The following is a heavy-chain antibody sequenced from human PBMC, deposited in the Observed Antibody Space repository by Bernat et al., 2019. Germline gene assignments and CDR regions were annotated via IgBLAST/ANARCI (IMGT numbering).Heavy chain of an antibody. V-gene: IGHV3-9*01. D-gene: IGHD6-19*01. CDR2: INWNSGTI. Sequence: EVQLVESGGGLIQPGRSLRLSCAASGFSFDDYAMHWVRQAPGKGLEWVSGINWNSGTISYADYEKGRFTISRDNAKNSLYLQMNSLRAEDTALYFCAKVVAGTFGAFDSWGQGTLVTVSS. CDR3: AKVVAGTFGAFDS. CDR1: GFSFDDYA. J-gene: IGHJ4*02.